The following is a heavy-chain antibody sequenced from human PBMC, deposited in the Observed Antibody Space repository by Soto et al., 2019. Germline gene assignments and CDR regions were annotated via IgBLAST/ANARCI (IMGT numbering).Heavy chain of an antibody. V-gene: IGHV3-74*01. Sequence: GGSLRLSCAASGFTFSNYWMHWVRQAPGKGLVWVSRINTDGSRTSYADSVKGRFTISRDNAKNTLYLQMNSLRAEDTAVYYCARVTGGWVLFDYWGQGTLVTVSS. CDR2: INTDGSRT. CDR1: GFTFSNYW. J-gene: IGHJ4*02. CDR3: ARVTGGWVLFDY. D-gene: IGHD7-27*01.